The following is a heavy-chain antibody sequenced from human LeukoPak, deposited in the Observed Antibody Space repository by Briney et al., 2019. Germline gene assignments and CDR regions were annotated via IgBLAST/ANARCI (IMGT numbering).Heavy chain of an antibody. V-gene: IGHV4-31*03. D-gene: IGHD3-10*01. CDR3: ARDSDGSGSSTGYFDY. Sequence: SETLSLTCTVSGGSISSGGYYWSWIRQHPGKGLAWIGYIYYSGSTYYNPSLKSRVTISVDTSKNQFSLKLSSVTAADTAVYYCARDSDGSGSSTGYFDYWGQGTLVTVSS. CDR2: IYYSGST. J-gene: IGHJ4*02. CDR1: GGSISSGGYY.